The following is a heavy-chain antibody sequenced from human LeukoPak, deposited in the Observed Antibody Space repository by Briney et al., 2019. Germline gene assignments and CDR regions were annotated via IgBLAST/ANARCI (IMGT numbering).Heavy chain of an antibody. CDR2: IYSNNIT. D-gene: IGHD3-16*01. V-gene: IGHV3-66*03. J-gene: IGHJ4*02. CDR1: GFTVSGNY. CDR3: ARDHPWGWGYYFDY. Sequence: PGGSLRLSCAASGFTVSGNYMSWVRQAPGKGLEWLSVIYSNNITYYADSVKGRFTISRDNSKNTLYLQMNSLRAEDTAVYYCARDHPWGWGYYFDYWGQGTLVTVSS.